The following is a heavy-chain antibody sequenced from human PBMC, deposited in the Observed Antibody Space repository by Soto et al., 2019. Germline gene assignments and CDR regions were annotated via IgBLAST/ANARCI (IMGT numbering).Heavy chain of an antibody. J-gene: IGHJ5*02. CDR3: AREGHGAYYDSGVWFDP. V-gene: IGHV1-2*02. CDR2: INPNSGGT. D-gene: IGHD3-3*01. CDR1: GYTFTGYY. Sequence: GASVKVSCKASGYTFTGYYMHWVRQAPGQGLEWMGWINPNSGGTNYAQKFQGRVTMTRDTSISTAYMELSRLRSDDTAVYYCAREGHGAYYDSGVWFDPWGQGTLVTVSS.